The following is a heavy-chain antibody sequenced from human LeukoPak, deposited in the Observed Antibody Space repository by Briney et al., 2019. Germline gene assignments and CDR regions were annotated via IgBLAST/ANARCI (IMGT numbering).Heavy chain of an antibody. CDR1: GGSISSYY. J-gene: IGHJ3*02. CDR3: AREILDDSSGYYYGHHAFDI. Sequence: PSETLSLTCTVSGGSISSYYWSWIRQPPGKGLEWIGYIYYSGSTNYNPSLKSRVTISVDTSKNQFSLKLSSVTAADTAVYYCAREILDDSSGYYYGHHAFDIWGQGTMVTVSS. CDR2: IYYSGST. D-gene: IGHD3-22*01. V-gene: IGHV4-59*01.